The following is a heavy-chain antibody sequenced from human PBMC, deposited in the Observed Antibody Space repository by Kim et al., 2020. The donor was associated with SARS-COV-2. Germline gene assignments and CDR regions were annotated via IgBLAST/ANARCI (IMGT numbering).Heavy chain of an antibody. J-gene: IGHJ4*02. V-gene: IGHV3-66*01. CDR2: IYGAGNT. CDR3: ARDLNWGYDY. Sequence: GGSLRLSCAASGFSVSSNHMNWVRQAPGKGLEWVSLIYGAGNTNYADSVKGRFTISRDSSTNTLFLQMNNLRVEDTAVYYCARDLNWGYDYWGQGTLVTVSS. CDR1: GFSVSSNH. D-gene: IGHD7-27*01.